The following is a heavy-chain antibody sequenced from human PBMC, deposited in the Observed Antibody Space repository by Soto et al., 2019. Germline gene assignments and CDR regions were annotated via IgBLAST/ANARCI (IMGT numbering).Heavy chain of an antibody. CDR2: IYYSGST. D-gene: IGHD3-3*01. J-gene: IGHJ4*02. CDR1: GGSISSYY. Sequence: QVQLQESGPGLVKPSETLSLTCTVSGGSISSYYWSWIRQPPGKGLEWIGYIYYSGSTNYNPSLKSRVTISVDTSKNQFSLKLSSVTAADTAVYYCARDKGPYDFWSGGFDYWGQGTLVTVSS. CDR3: ARDKGPYDFWSGGFDY. V-gene: IGHV4-59*01.